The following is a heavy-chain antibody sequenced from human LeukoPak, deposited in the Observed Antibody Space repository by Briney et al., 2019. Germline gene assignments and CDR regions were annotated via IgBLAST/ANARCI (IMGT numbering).Heavy chain of an antibody. CDR1: GFTFSSYE. CDR2: ISTSSIYI. CDR3: ARGGSYSDY. Sequence: GGSLRLSCAASGFTFSSYEMNWVRQAPGKGLEWVSSISTSSIYISYADSVKGRFTISRDNAKNSLYLQMNSLRAEDTAVYYCARGGSYSDYWGQGTLVTVSS. V-gene: IGHV3-21*01. D-gene: IGHD1-26*01. J-gene: IGHJ4*02.